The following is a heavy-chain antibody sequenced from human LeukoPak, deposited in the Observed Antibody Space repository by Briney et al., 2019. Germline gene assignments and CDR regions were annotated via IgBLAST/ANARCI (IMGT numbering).Heavy chain of an antibody. Sequence: GASVKVSCKASGGTFSSYAISWVRQAPGQGLEWMGGIIPIFGTANYAQKFQGRVTVTADKSTSTAYMELSSLRSEDTAVYYCARREWELPPQDNWFDPWGQGTLVTVSS. CDR3: ARREWELPPQDNWFDP. CDR2: IIPIFGTA. CDR1: GGTFSSYA. V-gene: IGHV1-69*06. D-gene: IGHD1-26*01. J-gene: IGHJ5*02.